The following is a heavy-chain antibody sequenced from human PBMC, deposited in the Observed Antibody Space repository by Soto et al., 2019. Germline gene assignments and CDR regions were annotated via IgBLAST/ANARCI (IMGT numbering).Heavy chain of an antibody. CDR3: ARPHSFSSSCSYLHL. Sequence: QVQLQESGPGLVKPSQTLSLTCTVSGGSISSGGSYWSWIRQSPGKGLEWIGYIYYSGTTYYNPSLQPRVSISLYTSNTQFSLKLSSVTAADTAIYYCARPHSFSSSCSYLHLWGRGTLVTVSS. D-gene: IGHD2-2*01. J-gene: IGHJ2*01. V-gene: IGHV4-31*03. CDR1: GGSISSGGSY. CDR2: IYYSGTT.